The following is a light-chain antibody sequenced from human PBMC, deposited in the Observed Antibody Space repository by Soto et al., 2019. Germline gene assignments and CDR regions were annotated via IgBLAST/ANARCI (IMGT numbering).Light chain of an antibody. CDR1: STDVGGYIY. J-gene: IGLJ2*01. CDR2: DVS. Sequence: QSALTQPPSLSGSPGQSITISCTGTSTDVGGYIYVSWYQQHPGKAPKLIIYDVSNRPSGVSNRFSGSKSGNTASLTISGLQAEDEADYYCSSYTISTTLVFGGGTKLTVL. V-gene: IGLV2-14*03. CDR3: SSYTISTTLV.